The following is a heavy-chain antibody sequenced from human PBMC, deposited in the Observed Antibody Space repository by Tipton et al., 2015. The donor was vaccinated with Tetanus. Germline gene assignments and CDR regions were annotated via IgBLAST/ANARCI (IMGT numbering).Heavy chain of an antibody. D-gene: IGHD6-19*01. CDR2: IYPADSDI. V-gene: IGHV5-51*01. Sequence: QLVQSGAEVKKPGESLRISCKASGYEFISYWIAWVRQMPGKGLEWMGVIYPADSDIRNSPSFQGQVTMSVDKSTSTAYLQWRSLKASDTAMYYCARWVPGIVVAGGYYLDYWGQGTLVTVSS. CDR1: GYEFISYW. CDR3: ARWVPGIVVAGGYYLDY. J-gene: IGHJ4*02.